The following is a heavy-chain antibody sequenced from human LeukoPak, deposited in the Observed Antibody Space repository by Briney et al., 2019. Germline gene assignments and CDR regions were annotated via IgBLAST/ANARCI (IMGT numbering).Heavy chain of an antibody. V-gene: IGHV3-7*03. J-gene: IGHJ6*02. CDR3: ARGGGLDV. CDR2: VNHNGNVN. CDR1: GFTFSSYW. Sequence: GGSLRLSCAASGFTFSSYWMNWARQAPGKGLEWVASVNHNGNVNYYVDSVKGRFTISRDNAKNTLYLQMSNLRAEDTAVYFCARGGGLDVWGPGATVTVSS. D-gene: IGHD3-16*01.